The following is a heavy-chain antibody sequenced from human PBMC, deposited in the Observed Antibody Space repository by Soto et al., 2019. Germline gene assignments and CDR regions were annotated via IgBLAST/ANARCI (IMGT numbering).Heavy chain of an antibody. CDR1: GGTFSNYA. J-gene: IGHJ6*02. Sequence: QVQLVQSGAEVRKPGSSVTVSCKASGGTFSNYAISWVRQDPGQGVEWMGGIIPIVGTGSYAQKFQGRVTITADEPTATADMALSSLRFEDTAVYYCARVVILVPTASSHYYYHLDVWGPGTTVTVSS. CDR3: ARVVILVPTASSHYYYHLDV. V-gene: IGHV1-69*01. D-gene: IGHD6-6*01. CDR2: IIPIVGTG.